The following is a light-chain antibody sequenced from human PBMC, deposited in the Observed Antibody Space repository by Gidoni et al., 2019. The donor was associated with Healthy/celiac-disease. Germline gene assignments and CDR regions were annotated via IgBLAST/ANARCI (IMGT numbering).Light chain of an antibody. Sequence: QSALTQPASVYGSPGQSITISCTGTSSDVGGYNYVSWYQQHPGKAPKLMIYDVSNRHSGVSNLFSGSNSGNTASLTISVLQAEDEADYYCSSYTSSSTLNVLFGGGTKLTVL. CDR3: SSYTSSSTLNVL. CDR2: DVS. CDR1: SSDVGGYNY. V-gene: IGLV2-14*03. J-gene: IGLJ2*01.